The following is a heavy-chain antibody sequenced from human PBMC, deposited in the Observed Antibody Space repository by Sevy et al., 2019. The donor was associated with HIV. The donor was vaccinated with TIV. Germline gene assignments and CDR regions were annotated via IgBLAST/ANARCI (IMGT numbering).Heavy chain of an antibody. CDR3: AREGCSKPHDH. D-gene: IGHD2-2*01. V-gene: IGHV3-23*01. J-gene: IGHJ4*02. Sequence: GGSLRLSCAASGFTFSKYSMSWVRQPPGKGLEWVSTLSFGCGEINYADSVKGRFTISRDNSKSSVYLQMNILRPEDTAVYYCAREGCSKPHDHWGQGTLVTVSS. CDR1: GFTFSKYS. CDR2: LSFGCGEI.